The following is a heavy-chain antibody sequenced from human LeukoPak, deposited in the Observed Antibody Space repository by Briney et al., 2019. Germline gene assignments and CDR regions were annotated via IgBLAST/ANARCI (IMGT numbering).Heavy chain of an antibody. D-gene: IGHD3-16*01. CDR3: ARDPGGHTFTDY. Sequence: GASVKVSCKASGYTFTGYYMHWVRQAPGQGLEWMGWINPNSGGTNYAQEFQGRVTMTRDTSISTAYMELSRLRSDDTAFYYCARDPGGHTFTDYWGQGTLVTVSS. V-gene: IGHV1-2*02. J-gene: IGHJ4*02. CDR2: INPNSGGT. CDR1: GYTFTGYY.